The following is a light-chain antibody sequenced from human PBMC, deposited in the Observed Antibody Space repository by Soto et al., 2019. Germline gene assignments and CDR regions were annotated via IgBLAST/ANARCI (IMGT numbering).Light chain of an antibody. J-gene: IGKJ4*01. V-gene: IGKV3-11*01. CDR1: QSVYNS. Sequence: EIVLTQSPATLSLSPGERATLSCRASQSVYNSLAWYQQKPGQAPRLLIYDASNRATGIPARFSGSGSGTDFTLTISSLEPEDFAVYYCQQRSNWPLTFGGGTKVEIK. CDR3: QQRSNWPLT. CDR2: DAS.